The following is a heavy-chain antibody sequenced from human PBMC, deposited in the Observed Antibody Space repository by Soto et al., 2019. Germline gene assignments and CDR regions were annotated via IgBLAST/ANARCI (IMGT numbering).Heavy chain of an antibody. CDR2: MNPNSGNT. V-gene: IGHV1-8*01. CDR1: GYTFTXYD. J-gene: IGHJ4*02. CDR3: ARLGDSNYGDDY. Sequence: ASVKVSCKASGYTFTXYDINWVRQATGQGLEWMGWMNPNSGNTGYAQKFQGRVTMTRNTSISTAYMELSSLRSEDTAVYYCARLGDSNYGDDYWGQGTLVTVSS. D-gene: IGHD4-4*01.